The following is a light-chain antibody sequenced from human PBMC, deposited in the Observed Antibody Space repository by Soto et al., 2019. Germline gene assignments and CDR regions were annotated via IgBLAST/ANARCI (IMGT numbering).Light chain of an antibody. Sequence: DIQMTQSPSTLSASVGDRVTITCRASQSVTTWLAWYQQKPGKAPKLLIYKASNLESGLPSRFTGSGSGTDSTPIISSLQSDDFASYYCQQYSTYPVTFGQGTRLEIK. CDR2: KAS. CDR3: QQYSTYPVT. CDR1: QSVTTW. V-gene: IGKV1-5*03. J-gene: IGKJ5*01.